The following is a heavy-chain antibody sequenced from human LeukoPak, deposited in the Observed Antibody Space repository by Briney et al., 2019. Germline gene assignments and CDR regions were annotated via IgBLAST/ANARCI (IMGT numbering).Heavy chain of an antibody. CDR3: ARGVVVVPAAIAPPYYYYYGMDV. V-gene: IGHV1-69*13. Sequence: ASVKVSCKASGGTFSSYAISWVRQAPGQGLEWMGGIIPIFGTANYAQKFQGRVTITADESTSTAYMELSSLRSEDTAVYYCARGVVVVPAAIAPPYYYYYGMDVWGQGTTVTVSS. CDR2: IIPIFGTA. CDR1: GGTFSSYA. J-gene: IGHJ6*02. D-gene: IGHD2-2*02.